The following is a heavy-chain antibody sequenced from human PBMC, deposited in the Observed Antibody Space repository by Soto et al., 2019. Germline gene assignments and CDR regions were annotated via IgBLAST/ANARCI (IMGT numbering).Heavy chain of an antibody. Sequence: PSVTMSLTCTVAGGYISSYCGSWIWKTPGKGLEWIGYIYYSGSTNYNPSLKSRVTISVDTSKNQFSLKLSSVTAADTAVYYCARQIVVVAAIGWFDPWGQGTLVTVSS. CDR1: GGYISSYC. V-gene: IGHV4-59*08. CDR3: ARQIVVVAAIGWFDP. J-gene: IGHJ5*02. CDR2: IYYSGST. D-gene: IGHD2-15*01.